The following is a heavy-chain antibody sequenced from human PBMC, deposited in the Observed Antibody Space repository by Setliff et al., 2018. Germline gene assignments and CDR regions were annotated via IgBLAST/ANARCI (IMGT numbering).Heavy chain of an antibody. CDR2: ISAYNGNA. V-gene: IGHV1-18*01. CDR3: ARVSEAAAAGFDY. J-gene: IGHJ4*02. D-gene: IGHD6-13*01. CDR1: GYTFTSYA. Sequence: ASVKVSCKASGYTFTSYAFSWVRQAPGQGLEWMGWISAYNGNANYAQKFQGRVTMTTDTSTSTAYMELRSLRSDDTAVYYCARVSEAAAAGFDYWGQGTLVTVSS.